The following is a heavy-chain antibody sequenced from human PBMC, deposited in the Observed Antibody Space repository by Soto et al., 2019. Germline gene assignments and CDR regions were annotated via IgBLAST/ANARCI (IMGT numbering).Heavy chain of an antibody. CDR1: GFTFSSYA. D-gene: IGHD6-19*01. V-gene: IGHV3-23*01. CDR3: AKDPWAGTPPHSPVYFDY. CDR2: ISGSGGST. Sequence: GSLRLSCAASGFTFSSYAMSWVRQAPGKGLEWVSAISGSGGSTYYADSVKGRFTISRDNSKNTLYLQMNSLRAEDTAVYYCAKDPWAGTPPHSPVYFDYWGQGTLVTVSS. J-gene: IGHJ4*02.